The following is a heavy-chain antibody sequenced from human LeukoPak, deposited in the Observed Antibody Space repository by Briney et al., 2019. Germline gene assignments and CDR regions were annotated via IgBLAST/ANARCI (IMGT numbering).Heavy chain of an antibody. Sequence: ASVTVSCKASGYTFTIYDINWVRQATGQGLEWMGWMNPNSGNTGYAQKFQGRVTMTRNTSISTAYMELSSLRSEDTAVYYCARGSRTRGTMVRGVGYGMDVWGQGTTVTVSS. CDR2: MNPNSGNT. V-gene: IGHV1-8*01. CDR1: GYTFTIYD. D-gene: IGHD3-10*01. J-gene: IGHJ6*02. CDR3: ARGSRTRGTMVRGVGYGMDV.